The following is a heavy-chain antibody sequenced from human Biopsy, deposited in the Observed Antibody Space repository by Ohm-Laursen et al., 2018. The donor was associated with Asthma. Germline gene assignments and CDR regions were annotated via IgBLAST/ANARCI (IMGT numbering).Heavy chain of an antibody. CDR2: MYHSGRT. D-gene: IGHD1-20*01. Sequence: QTLSLTCAVPGGSVSSGNNSWTWIRQPPGKGLEWIGYMYHSGRTYYNPSLKSRVNISVDKSKNQFSLKVNSVTAADTAVYFCTRAAITGIRGWFDPWGQGTQVTVSS. J-gene: IGHJ5*02. CDR3: TRAAITGIRGWFDP. CDR1: GGSVSSGNNS. V-gene: IGHV4-30-2*01.